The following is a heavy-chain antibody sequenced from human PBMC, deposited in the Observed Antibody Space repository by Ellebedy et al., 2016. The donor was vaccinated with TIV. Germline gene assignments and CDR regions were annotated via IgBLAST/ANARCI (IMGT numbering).Heavy chain of an antibody. CDR1: GYTFTGYY. CDR2: IYPNTGGT. D-gene: IGHD6-19*01. J-gene: IGHJ4*02. V-gene: IGHV1-2*02. Sequence: AASVKVSCKASGYTFTGYYMHWVRQAPGQGLEWMGCIYPNTGGTNYAQKFQGRITMTTDTSISTAYMELSRLRSDDTAKYFCARPYSSGWYPSPDYWGQGTLVTVSS. CDR3: ARPYSSGWYPSPDY.